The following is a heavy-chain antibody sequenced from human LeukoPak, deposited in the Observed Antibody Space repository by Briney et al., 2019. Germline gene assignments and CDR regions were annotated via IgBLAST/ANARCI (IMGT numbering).Heavy chain of an antibody. CDR1: GFTFSSYG. CDR3: ARGGRPYGGFGLDY. CDR2: ISYDGSNK. V-gene: IGHV3-30*03. D-gene: IGHD4-23*01. J-gene: IGHJ4*02. Sequence: PGGSLRLSCAASGFTFSSYGMHWVRQAPGKGLEWVAVISYDGSNKYYADSVKGRFTISRDSAKNSLYLQMNSLRAEDTAVYYCARGGRPYGGFGLDYWGQGTLVTVSS.